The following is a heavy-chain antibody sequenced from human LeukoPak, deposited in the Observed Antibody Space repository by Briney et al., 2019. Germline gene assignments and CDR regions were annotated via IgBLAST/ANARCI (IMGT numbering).Heavy chain of an antibody. CDR2: ISGSGGST. V-gene: IGHV3-23*01. Sequence: GGSLRLSCAASGFTFSSYAMSWVRQAPGKGLEWVSAISGSGGSTYYADSVKGRFTISRDNSKNTLYLLMNSLRAEDTSLYYCARGRSVVATSGYFDYWGQGTLVTVSS. D-gene: IGHD5-12*01. CDR1: GFTFSSYA. CDR3: ARGRSVVATSGYFDY. J-gene: IGHJ4*02.